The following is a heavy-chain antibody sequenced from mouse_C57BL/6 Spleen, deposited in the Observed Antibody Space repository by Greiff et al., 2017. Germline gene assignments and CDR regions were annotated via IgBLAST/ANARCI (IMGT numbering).Heavy chain of an antibody. CDR2: INPNNGGT. CDR1: GYTFTDYY. CDR3: ARSDYYGSSYAMDY. V-gene: IGHV1-26*01. J-gene: IGHJ4*01. Sequence: EVQLQQSGPELVKPGASVKISCKASGYTFTDYYMNWVKQSHGKSLEWIGDINPNNGGTSYNQKFKGKATLTVDKSSSTAYMELRSLTSEDSAVYYCARSDYYGSSYAMDYWGEGTSVTVS. D-gene: IGHD1-1*01.